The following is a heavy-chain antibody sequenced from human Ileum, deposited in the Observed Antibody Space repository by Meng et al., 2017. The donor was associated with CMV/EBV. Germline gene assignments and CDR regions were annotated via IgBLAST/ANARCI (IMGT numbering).Heavy chain of an antibody. CDR3: ARNYGSGNWNFFHY. CDR2: IYTSGTT. J-gene: IGHJ4*02. D-gene: IGHD3-10*01. Sequence: VPRQESGPGLVKTSETLSLTCYVSGGSISNYYWSWIRQPAGKGLEWIAHIYTSGTTNYNPSLKSRVTMSVDTSRNQFSLKLTSVTAADTAVYYCARNYGSGNWNFFHYWGQGTLVTVSS. V-gene: IGHV4-4*07. CDR1: GGSISNYY.